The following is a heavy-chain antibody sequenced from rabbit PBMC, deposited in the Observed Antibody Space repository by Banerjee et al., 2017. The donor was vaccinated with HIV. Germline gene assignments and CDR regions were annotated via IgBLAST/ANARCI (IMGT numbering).Heavy chain of an antibody. CDR1: GFDFSSNA. Sequence: QEQLVESGGGLVQPEGSLTLTCKASGFDFSSNAMCWVRQAPGKGLEWIACINTISGNTVYASWAKGRFTISKTSSTTVTLQMTSLTAADTATYFCARDLAGVIGWNFSLWGQGTLVTVS. CDR3: ARDLAGVIGWNFSL. J-gene: IGHJ4*01. V-gene: IGHV1S45*01. CDR2: INTISGNT. D-gene: IGHD4-1*01.